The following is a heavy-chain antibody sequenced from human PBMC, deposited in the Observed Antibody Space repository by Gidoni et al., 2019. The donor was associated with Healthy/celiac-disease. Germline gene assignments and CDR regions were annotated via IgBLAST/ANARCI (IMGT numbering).Heavy chain of an antibody. CDR3: AKDPGVGGWFDP. J-gene: IGHJ5*02. CDR2: ISGSGGST. CDR1: GFPFSSYA. Sequence: EVQLLESGGGLVQPGVSLRLSCAASGFPFSSYAMSWVRQAPWKGLEWVSAISGSGGSTYYADSVKGRFTISRDNSKNTLYLQMNSLRAEDTAVYYCAKDPGVGGWFDPWGQGTLVTVSS. D-gene: IGHD3-16*01. V-gene: IGHV3-23*01.